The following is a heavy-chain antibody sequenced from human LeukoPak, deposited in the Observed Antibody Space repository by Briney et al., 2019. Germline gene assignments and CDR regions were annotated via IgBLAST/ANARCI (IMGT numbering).Heavy chain of an antibody. CDR2: IYYSGST. CDR1: GGSISSGDYY. D-gene: IGHD6-13*01. Sequence: PSETLSLTCTVSGGSISSGDYYWSWIRQPPGKGLEWIGYIYYSGSTNYNPSLKSRVTISVDTSKNQFSLKLSSVTAADTAVYYCAREAQQLVRLNYFDYWGQGTLVTVSS. V-gene: IGHV4-61*08. CDR3: AREAQQLVRLNYFDY. J-gene: IGHJ4*02.